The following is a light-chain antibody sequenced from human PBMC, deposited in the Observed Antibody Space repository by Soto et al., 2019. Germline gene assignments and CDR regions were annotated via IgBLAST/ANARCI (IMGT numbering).Light chain of an antibody. J-gene: IGLJ1*01. CDR1: GGHSSYI. CDR3: ETWDSNTRV. V-gene: IGLV4-60*02. CDR2: LEGSGSY. Sequence: QPVLTQSSSASASLGSSVKLTCTLSGGHSSYIIAWHQQQPGKAPRYLMKLEGSGSYNKGSGVPDRFSGSSSGADRYLTISNLQFEDEADYYCETWDSNTRVFGTGTKLTVL.